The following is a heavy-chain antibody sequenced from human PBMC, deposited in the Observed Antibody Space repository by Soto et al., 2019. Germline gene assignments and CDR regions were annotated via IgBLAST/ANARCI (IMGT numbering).Heavy chain of an antibody. CDR2: ISYDGSYQ. D-gene: IGHD1-26*01. J-gene: IGHJ4*02. Sequence: QVQLVESGGGVVQPGTSLRLSCGASGFAFNKFGMHWVRQAPGKGLEWVAFISYDGSYQYYADSVQGRLTITRDNSMNTLNMQLNSLRREDTAVYYCAKGGEVGGVLGDHWGQGTLVTVSS. CDR1: GFAFNKFG. CDR3: AKGGEVGGVLGDH. V-gene: IGHV3-30*18.